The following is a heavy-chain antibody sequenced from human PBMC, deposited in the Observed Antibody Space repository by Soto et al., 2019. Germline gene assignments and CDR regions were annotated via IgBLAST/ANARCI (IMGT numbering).Heavy chain of an antibody. J-gene: IGHJ2*01. CDR3: ARVGYGDYVVGWYFDL. CDR1: GYTFTSYA. D-gene: IGHD4-17*01. V-gene: IGHV1-3*01. CDR2: INAGNGNT. Sequence: GASVKVSCKASGYTFTSYAMHWVRQAPGQRLEWMGWINAGNGNTKYSQKFQGRVTITRDTSASTAYMELSSLRSEDTALYYCARVGYGDYVVGWYFDLWGRGTLVTVSS.